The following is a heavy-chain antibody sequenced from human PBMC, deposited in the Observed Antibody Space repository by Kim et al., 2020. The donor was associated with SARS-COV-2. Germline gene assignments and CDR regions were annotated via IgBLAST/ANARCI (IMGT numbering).Heavy chain of an antibody. CDR2: INSDGSYT. CDR3: ARAIGYGSGTYYVD. J-gene: IGHJ4*02. D-gene: IGHD3-10*01. Sequence: GGSLRLSCEASAFIFSSYWMHWVRQAPGKGLVWVSRINSDGSYTSYADSLKGRFTVSRDNGNKKLYLQLNNLRAEDTAVYYCARAIGYGSGTYYVDWGQGTLVTVSS. V-gene: IGHV3-74*01. CDR1: AFIFSSYW.